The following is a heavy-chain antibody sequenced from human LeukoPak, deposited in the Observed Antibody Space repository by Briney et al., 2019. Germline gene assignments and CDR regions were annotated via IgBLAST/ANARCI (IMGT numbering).Heavy chain of an antibody. D-gene: IGHD2-15*01. CDR3: ARDRRYCSGGSCYSNYYYYYGMDV. CDR1: GFTFSDYY. J-gene: IGHJ6*02. CDR2: ICSSGSTI. V-gene: IGHV3-11*01. Sequence: GGSLRLSCAASGFTFSDYYMSWIRQAPGKGLGRVSYICSSGSTIYYADSVKSRFTISRDNATNSLYLQMNSLRAQDTAVYYCARDRRYCSGGSCYSNYYYYYGMDVWGQGTTVTVSS.